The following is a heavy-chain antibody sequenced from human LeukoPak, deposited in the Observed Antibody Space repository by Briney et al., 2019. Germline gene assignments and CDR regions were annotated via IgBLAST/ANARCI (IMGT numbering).Heavy chain of an antibody. D-gene: IGHD5-18*01. Sequence: PSETLSLTCTVSGGSISSSSYYWGWIRQPPGKGLEWIGSIYYSGSTYYNPSLKSRVTISVDTSKNQFSLKLSSVTAADTAVYYCARLGYSYGYQFDYWGQGTLVTVSS. J-gene: IGHJ4*02. CDR3: ARLGYSYGYQFDY. CDR1: GGSISSSSYY. CDR2: IYYSGST. V-gene: IGHV4-39*01.